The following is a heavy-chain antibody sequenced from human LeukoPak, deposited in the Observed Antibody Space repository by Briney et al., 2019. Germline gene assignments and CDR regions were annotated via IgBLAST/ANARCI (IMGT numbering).Heavy chain of an antibody. D-gene: IGHD6-19*01. CDR3: ARSHSSGWFLKSFDI. CDR2: INHSGST. V-gene: IGHV4-34*01. Sequence: PSETLSLTCAVYGGSFSGYYWSWIRQPPGKGLEWVGEINHSGSTNYNPSLKSRVTISVDTSKNQFSLKLSSVTAADTAVYYCARSHSSGWFLKSFDIWGQGTMVTVSS. J-gene: IGHJ3*02. CDR1: GGSFSGYY.